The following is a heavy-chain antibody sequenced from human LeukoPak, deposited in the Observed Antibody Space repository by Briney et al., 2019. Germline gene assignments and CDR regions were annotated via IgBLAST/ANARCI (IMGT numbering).Heavy chain of an antibody. D-gene: IGHD6-19*01. V-gene: IGHV3-48*04. CDR3: TKAYIAEAGAYYYYYGMDA. CDR2: ISSSSSTI. Sequence: GGSLRLSCAASGFTFSSYSMNWVRQAPGKGLEWVSYISSSSSTICYADSVKGRFTISRDNAKNSLYLQMNSLRAEDTALYYCTKAYIAEAGAYYYYYGMDAWGQGTTVTVSS. J-gene: IGHJ6*02. CDR1: GFTFSSYS.